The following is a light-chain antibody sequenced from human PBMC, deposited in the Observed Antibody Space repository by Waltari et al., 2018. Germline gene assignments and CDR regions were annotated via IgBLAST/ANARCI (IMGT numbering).Light chain of an antibody. J-gene: IGLJ2*01. CDR2: DKN. CDR1: SRRSYY. Sequence: SSELTQDPAVSVAMGQTVRITCQGDSRRSYYASWYQQRPGQAPILVMYDKNNRPSGVPDRFSGSSSHNTASLTITGAQAEDEASYYCHSRDASGVAGSFGGGTKLTVL. CDR3: HSRDASGVAGS. V-gene: IGLV3-19*01.